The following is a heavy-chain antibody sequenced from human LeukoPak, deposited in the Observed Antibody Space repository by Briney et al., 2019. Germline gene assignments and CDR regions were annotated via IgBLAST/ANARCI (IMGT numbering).Heavy chain of an antibody. V-gene: IGHV4-4*07. CDR1: GGSISSYY. J-gene: IGHJ5*02. CDR3: ARDARYYDTRGYSSSWFDP. D-gene: IGHD3-22*01. CDR2: IYASGST. Sequence: SETLSPTCTVSGGSISSYYWSWIRQPAGEGLEWIGRIYASGSTNYNPSLKSRVIMSVDTSKNQFSLKLSSVTAADTAVYYCARDARYYDTRGYSSSWFDPWGQGTLVTVSS.